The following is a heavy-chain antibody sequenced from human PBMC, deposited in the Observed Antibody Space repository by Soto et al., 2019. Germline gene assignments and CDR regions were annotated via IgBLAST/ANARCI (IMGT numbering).Heavy chain of an antibody. Sequence: GASVKVSCKASGYTFTSYDINWVRQATGQGLEWMGWMNPNSGNTGYAQKFQGRVTMTRNTSISTAYMELSSLRSEDTAVYYCARGVLHYYDRVPDYWGQGTLVTVSS. CDR3: ARGVLHYYDRVPDY. CDR1: GYTFTSYD. CDR2: MNPNSGNT. D-gene: IGHD3-22*01. J-gene: IGHJ4*02. V-gene: IGHV1-8*01.